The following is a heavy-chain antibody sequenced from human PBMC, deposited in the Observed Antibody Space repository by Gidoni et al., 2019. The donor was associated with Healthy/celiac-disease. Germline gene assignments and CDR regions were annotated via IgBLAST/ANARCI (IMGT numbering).Heavy chain of an antibody. D-gene: IGHD1-26*01. CDR1: GFPFSTYT. V-gene: IGHV3-21*01. Sequence: EMQLVESGGGLVKPGGSLRLSCAASGFPFSTYTINWVRQAPGKGLEWVSSISSSSSYIFYADSVKGRFTISRDNAKNSLYLQMNSLRAEDTAVYYCARDRVGATRGEAFDIWGQGTMVTVSS. J-gene: IGHJ3*02. CDR3: ARDRVGATRGEAFDI. CDR2: ISSSSSYI.